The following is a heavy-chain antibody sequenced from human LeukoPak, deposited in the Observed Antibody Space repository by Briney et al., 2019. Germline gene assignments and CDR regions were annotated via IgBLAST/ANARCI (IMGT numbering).Heavy chain of an antibody. D-gene: IGHD6-6*01. J-gene: IGHJ4*02. CDR2: LSYSGST. CDR3: ARARGSSSSVDQ. V-gene: IGHV4-59*08. Sequence: SETLSPTGTVSGDSISNNYYWSWLRQPPGKGLEWIAYLSYSGSTKYNPSLKSRVTIFVDTSNNQFSLRLTSVTAADTAVYYCARARGSSSSVDQWGQGTLVTVSS. CDR1: GDSISNNYY.